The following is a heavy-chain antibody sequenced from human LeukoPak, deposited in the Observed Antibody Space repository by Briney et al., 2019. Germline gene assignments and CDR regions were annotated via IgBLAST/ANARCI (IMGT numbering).Heavy chain of an antibody. Sequence: ASVKVSCKASGYTFMDYGISWVRQAPGQGLEWMGWIYAHNGNTNYAQNLQGRVTMTTDTSTSTAYMELRSLRSDDTAVYYCARDDCSSISCYGNWFDPWGQGTLVTVSS. J-gene: IGHJ5*02. CDR3: ARDDCSSISCYGNWFDP. D-gene: IGHD2-2*01. V-gene: IGHV1-18*01. CDR1: GYTFMDYG. CDR2: IYAHNGNT.